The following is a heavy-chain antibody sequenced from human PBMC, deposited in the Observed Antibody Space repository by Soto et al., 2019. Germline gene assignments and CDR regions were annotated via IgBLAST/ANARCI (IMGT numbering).Heavy chain of an antibody. D-gene: IGHD1-26*01. Sequence: QVQLVQSGAEVKKPGSSVKVSCEASGGTFSSYPINWVRQAPGQGLEWMGGIIPFFGTSNYEQKFQGRVTITADDSTSTAYMELRSLISEDTAVYLGARVGHITNYGMAVWGQGTTGSVSS. CDR2: IIPFFGTS. J-gene: IGHJ6*01. CDR3: ARVGHITNYGMAV. V-gene: IGHV1-69*01. CDR1: GGTFSSYP.